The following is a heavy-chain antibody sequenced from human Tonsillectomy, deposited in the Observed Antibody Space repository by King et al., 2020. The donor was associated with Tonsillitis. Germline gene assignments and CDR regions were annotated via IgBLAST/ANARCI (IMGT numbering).Heavy chain of an antibody. D-gene: IGHD3-10*01. CDR3: ARTESVFGELFDS. CDR2: ISGSAGST. Sequence: VQLVESGGGLVQPGGSLRLSCAASGLTFSYYAMSWVRQAPGKGLEWVSSISGSAGSTSYEDSVKGRFTSSRDNSKDTLYLQMNNLRAEDPATYYWARTESVFGELFDSGGQGTLVTVSS. J-gene: IGHJ5*01. CDR1: GLTFSYYA. V-gene: IGHV3-23*04.